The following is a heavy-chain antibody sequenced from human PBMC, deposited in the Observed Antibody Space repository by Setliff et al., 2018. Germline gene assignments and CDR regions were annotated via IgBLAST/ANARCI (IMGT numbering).Heavy chain of an antibody. Sequence: PGGSLRLSCAASGFTFSSYGMHWVRQAPGKGLEWVAVIWYDGSNKYYADSVKGRFTISRDNAKNSLYLQMNSLRGEDTAVYYCARDGGEYWGQGTLVTVSS. CDR3: ARDGGEY. CDR2: IWYDGSNK. V-gene: IGHV3-33*01. D-gene: IGHD3-16*01. J-gene: IGHJ4*02. CDR1: GFTFSSYG.